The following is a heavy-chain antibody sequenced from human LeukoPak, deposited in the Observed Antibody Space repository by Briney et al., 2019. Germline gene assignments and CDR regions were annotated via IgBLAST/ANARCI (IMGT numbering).Heavy chain of an antibody. Sequence: PGGSLRLSCADSGFTFRNYWMSWVRQAPGKGLEWVSAISGSGGSTYYADSVKGRFTISRDNSKNTLYLQMNSLRAEDTAVYYCAKDGGEYYDILTGYYPRLYYMDVWGKGTTVTVSS. D-gene: IGHD3-9*01. V-gene: IGHV3-23*01. J-gene: IGHJ6*03. CDR1: GFTFRNYW. CDR3: AKDGGEYYDILTGYYPRLYYMDV. CDR2: ISGSGGST.